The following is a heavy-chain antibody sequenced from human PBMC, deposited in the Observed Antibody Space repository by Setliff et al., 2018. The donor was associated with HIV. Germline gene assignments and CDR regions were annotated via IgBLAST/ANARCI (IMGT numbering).Heavy chain of an antibody. CDR1: GHTLTKLS. V-gene: IGHV1-24*01. Sequence: ASVKVSCKVSGHTLTKLSMHWVRQAPGKGLEWMGAFYREEGEAFYPQNFQGRLTMTEDTSTDTAYMELSNLRSDDTAVYYCARDLKEDSGSDVIGLSSDTFDIWGQGTMVTVSS. D-gene: IGHD5-12*01. J-gene: IGHJ3*02. CDR3: ARDLKEDSGSDVIGLSSDTFDI. CDR2: FYREEGEA.